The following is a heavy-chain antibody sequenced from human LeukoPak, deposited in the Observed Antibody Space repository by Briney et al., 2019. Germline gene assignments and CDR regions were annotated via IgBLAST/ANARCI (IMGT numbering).Heavy chain of an antibody. CDR2: IKQDGSEK. Sequence: PGGSLRLSCAASGFTFSSYWMSWVRQAPGKGLEWVANIKQDGSEKYYVDSVKGRFTISRDNAKNSLYLQMNGLRADDTAIYYCARDAYDDASESWGQGTLVTVSS. CDR1: GFTFSSYW. J-gene: IGHJ5*02. CDR3: ARDAYDDASES. D-gene: IGHD3-3*01. V-gene: IGHV3-7*01.